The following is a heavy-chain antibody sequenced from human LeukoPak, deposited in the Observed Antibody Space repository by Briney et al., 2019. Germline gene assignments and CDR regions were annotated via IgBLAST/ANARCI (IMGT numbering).Heavy chain of an antibody. CDR1: GGSISSGSYY. V-gene: IGHV4-61*02. CDR2: IYTSGST. CDR3: ARAGGNSMPDY. D-gene: IGHD4-23*01. J-gene: IGHJ4*02. Sequence: TTSETLSLTCTVSGGSISSGSYYWSWIRQPAGKGLEWIGRIYTSGSTNYNPSLKSRVTISVDTSKNQFSLKLTSVTAADTAVYYCARAGGNSMPDYWGQGTLVTVSS.